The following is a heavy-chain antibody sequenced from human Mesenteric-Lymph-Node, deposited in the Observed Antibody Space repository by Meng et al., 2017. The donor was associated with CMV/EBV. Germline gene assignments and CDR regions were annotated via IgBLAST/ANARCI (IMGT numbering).Heavy chain of an antibody. J-gene: IGHJ3*02. Sequence: GGSLRLSCAASGFTFSSYGMHWVRQAPGKGLVWVSRINSDGSSTSYADSVKGRFTISRDNSKNTLYLQMNSLRTEDAAVYYCGPGDAFDIWGQGTMVTVSS. V-gene: IGHV3-74*01. CDR1: GFTFSSYG. CDR3: GPGDAFDI. CDR2: INSDGSST.